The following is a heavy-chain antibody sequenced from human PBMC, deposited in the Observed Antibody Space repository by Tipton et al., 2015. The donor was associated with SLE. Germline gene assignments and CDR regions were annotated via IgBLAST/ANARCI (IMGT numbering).Heavy chain of an antibody. V-gene: IGHV3-49*03. J-gene: IGHJ4*02. CDR2: IRSKAYGGTT. CDR1: GFTFGDYA. Sequence: SLRLSCTASGFTFGDYAMSWFRQAPGKGLEWVGFIRSKAYGGTTEYAASVKGRFTISRDDSKSIAYLQMNSLKTEDTAVYYCTRDGGIVVTGHFDYWGQGTLVTVSS. CDR3: TRDGGIVVTGHFDY. D-gene: IGHD5-12*01.